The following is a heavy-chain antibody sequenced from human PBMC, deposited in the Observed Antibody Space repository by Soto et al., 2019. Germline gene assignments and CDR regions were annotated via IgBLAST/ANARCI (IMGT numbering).Heavy chain of an antibody. CDR2: ISPRGDNI. V-gene: IGHV3-48*02. J-gene: IGHJ4*02. CDR1: GFSLANFP. Sequence: GSLRLSCVASGFSLANFPMNWVRQTPGTGLEWISYISPRGDNIYYAESVKGRFTISRDNARNSLFLQMSSLRDEDAAIYYGAKGPHPHIVWPDYFDSWDQGVPVTVSS. D-gene: IGHD2-15*01. CDR3: AKGPHPHIVWPDYFDS.